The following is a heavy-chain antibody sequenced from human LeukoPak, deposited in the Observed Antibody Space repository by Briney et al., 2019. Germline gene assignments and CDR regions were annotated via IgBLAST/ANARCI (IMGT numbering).Heavy chain of an antibody. CDR1: GFTFSSYE. Sequence: GGSLRLSCAASGFTFSSYEMNWVRQAPGKGLEWVSYISSSGSTIYYADSVKGRFTISRDNAKNSLYLQMNSLRAEDTAVYYCAKDTSSGWPNWFDPWGQGTLVTVSS. V-gene: IGHV3-48*03. D-gene: IGHD6-19*01. CDR3: AKDTSSGWPNWFDP. CDR2: ISSSGSTI. J-gene: IGHJ5*02.